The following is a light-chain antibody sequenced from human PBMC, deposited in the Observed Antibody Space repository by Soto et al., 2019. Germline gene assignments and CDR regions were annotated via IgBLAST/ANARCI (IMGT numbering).Light chain of an antibody. CDR3: QHYKTWPLS. V-gene: IGKV3-15*01. J-gene: IGKJ4*01. Sequence: EIVMTQSPATLSLSPGERATLSCRASQSVASNYLAWYQQKPGQTPRLLIYDASTRATGIPARFSGIGSGTEFTLIISSLQSEDFAVYYCQHYKTWPLSFGGGTKVDNK. CDR2: DAS. CDR1: QSVASNY.